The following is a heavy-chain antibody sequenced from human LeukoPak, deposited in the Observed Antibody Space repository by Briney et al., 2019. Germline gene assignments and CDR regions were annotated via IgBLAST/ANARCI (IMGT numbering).Heavy chain of an antibody. CDR2: ISAYNGNT. V-gene: IGHV1-18*01. J-gene: IGHJ4*02. Sequence: ASVKVSCKASGYTFTSYGISWVRQAPGQGLEWMGWISAYNGNTNYAQKLQGRVTMTTDTSTSTAYMELRSLRSDDTAVYYCARIPPHTGRNPPNDYWGQGTLVTVSS. CDR3: ARIPPHTGRNPPNDY. CDR1: GYTFTSYG. D-gene: IGHD3-10*01.